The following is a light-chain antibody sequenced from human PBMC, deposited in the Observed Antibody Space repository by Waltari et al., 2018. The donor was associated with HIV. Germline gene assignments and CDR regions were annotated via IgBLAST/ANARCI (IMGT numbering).Light chain of an antibody. CDR2: YDN. CDR3: QVWDSNSDHMI. CDR1: NIGSKS. Sequence: SYVVTQPPSVSVAPGQTAGITSGGANIGSKSVHWYQQKPGQAPVLVIYYDNARASGIPERFSGSSSGNTATLTINRVEAGDEADYYCQVWDSNSDHMIFGGGTKLTVL. J-gene: IGLJ2*01. V-gene: IGLV3-21*04.